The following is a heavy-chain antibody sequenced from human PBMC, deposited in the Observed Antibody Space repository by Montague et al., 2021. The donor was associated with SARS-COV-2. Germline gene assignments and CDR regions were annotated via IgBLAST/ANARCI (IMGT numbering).Heavy chain of an antibody. CDR3: ARGPPGGVYYYYGMDV. D-gene: IGHD3-16*01. CDR2: IYYSGNS. V-gene: IGHV4-59*01. Sequence: SETLSLTCTVSGGSISNYYWNWIRQPPGKGLEWIGYIYYSGNSNYNPSLKSRVNISVDTSNNLVSLRLNSVTAADTAVYCCARGPPGGVYYYYGMDVWGQGTTVTVSS. J-gene: IGHJ6*02. CDR1: GGSISNYY.